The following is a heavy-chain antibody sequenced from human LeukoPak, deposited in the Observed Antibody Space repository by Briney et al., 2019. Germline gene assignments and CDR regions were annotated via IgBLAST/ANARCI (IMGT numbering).Heavy chain of an antibody. D-gene: IGHD3-16*01. CDR3: ARGNNYALHY. V-gene: IGHV3-74*01. J-gene: IGHJ4*02. Sequence: GGSLRLSCATSGFTFSTHWMHWVRQSPGKGLVWVSRITGDGSSTTYADSVKGRFAISRDNAKNTLFLQTNSLGAEDTAVYYCARGNNYALHYWGQGTLVTVSS. CDR2: ITGDGSST. CDR1: GFTFSTHW.